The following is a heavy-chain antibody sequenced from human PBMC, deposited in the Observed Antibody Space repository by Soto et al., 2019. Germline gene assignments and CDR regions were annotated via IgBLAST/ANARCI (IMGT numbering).Heavy chain of an antibody. Sequence: NPSETLSITCTVSGGSISSGVYYWSWIRQHPGKGLEWIGYIYYSGSTYYNPSLKSRVTISVDTSKNQFSLKLSSVTAADTAVYYCARDFDRVGMEGWGKGTTVTVST. J-gene: IGHJ6*04. CDR2: IYYSGST. CDR1: GGSISSGVYY. D-gene: IGHD3-22*01. V-gene: IGHV4-31*03. CDR3: ARDFDRVGMEG.